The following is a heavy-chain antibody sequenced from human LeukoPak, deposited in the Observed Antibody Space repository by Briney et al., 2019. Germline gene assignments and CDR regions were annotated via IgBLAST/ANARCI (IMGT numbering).Heavy chain of an antibody. CDR3: AKGAVRFLEWLSIFDY. D-gene: IGHD3-3*01. J-gene: IGHJ4*02. Sequence: GGSLRLSCAASGFTFSSYAMSWVRQAPGKGLEWVSAISGSGGSTYYADSVKGRFTISRENSKNTLYLQMNSLRAEDTAVYYCAKGAVRFLEWLSIFDYWGQGTLVTVSS. V-gene: IGHV3-23*01. CDR2: ISGSGGST. CDR1: GFTFSSYA.